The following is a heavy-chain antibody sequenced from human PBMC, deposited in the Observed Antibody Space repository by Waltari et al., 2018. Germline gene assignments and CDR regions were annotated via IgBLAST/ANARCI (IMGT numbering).Heavy chain of an antibody. J-gene: IGHJ3*02. CDR2: ISSSSSTI. D-gene: IGHD2-8*01. V-gene: IGHV3-48*04. CDR3: ARDKWDAFDI. CDR1: GFTFSRYS. Sequence: EVQLVESGGGLVQPGGSLRLSCAASGFTFSRYSMNWVRQAPGKGLCGVSYISSSSSTIYYAESVKGRFTISRDNAKNSLYLQMNSLRAEDTAVYYCARDKWDAFDIWGQGTMVTVSS.